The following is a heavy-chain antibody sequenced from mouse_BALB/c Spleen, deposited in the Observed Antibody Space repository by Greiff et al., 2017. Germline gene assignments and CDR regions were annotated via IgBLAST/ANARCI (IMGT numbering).Heavy chain of an antibody. CDR3: APRRKLGEGMDY. Sequence: EVKLEESGPGLVKPSQSLSLTCSVTGYSITSGYYWNWIRQFPGNKLEWMGYISYDGSNNYNPSLKNRISITRDTSKNQLFLKLNSVTTEDTATYYCAPRRKLGEGMDYWGQGTSVTVSS. CDR1: GYSITSGYY. D-gene: IGHD4-1*01. J-gene: IGHJ4*01. CDR2: ISYDGSN. V-gene: IGHV3-6*02.